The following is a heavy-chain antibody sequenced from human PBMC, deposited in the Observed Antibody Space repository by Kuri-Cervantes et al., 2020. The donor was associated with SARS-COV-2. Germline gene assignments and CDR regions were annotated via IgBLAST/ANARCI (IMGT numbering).Heavy chain of an antibody. CDR1: GLTFSTYA. V-gene: IGHV3-30*04. CDR3: ARDTAARYFDY. CDR2: ISYDGTNQ. D-gene: IGHD6-6*01. Sequence: GESLKISCAASGLTFSTYAMYWVRQTPGKGLEWVALISYDGTNQYYTDSVKGRFTISRDNSKNTLFLQMNSLTAEDTAVYYCARDTAARYFDYWGQGTLVTVSS. J-gene: IGHJ4*02.